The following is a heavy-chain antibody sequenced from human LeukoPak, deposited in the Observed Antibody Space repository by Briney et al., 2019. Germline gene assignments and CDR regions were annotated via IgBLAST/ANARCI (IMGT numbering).Heavy chain of an antibody. CDR3: ARVPTVTFFDY. CDR1: GGSISSTTYY. D-gene: IGHD4-17*01. V-gene: IGHV4-39*07. J-gene: IGHJ4*02. Sequence: SETLSLTCSVSGGSISSTTYYWGWIRQPPGKGLEWIGTIYYSGSTYYNPSLKSRVTISVDTSKNQFSLKLSSVTAADTAVYYCARVPTVTFFDYWGQGTLVTVSS. CDR2: IYYSGST.